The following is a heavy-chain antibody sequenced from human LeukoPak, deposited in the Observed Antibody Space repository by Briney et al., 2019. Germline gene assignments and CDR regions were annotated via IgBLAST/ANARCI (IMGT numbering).Heavy chain of an antibody. J-gene: IGHJ5*02. V-gene: IGHV1-24*01. Sequence: ASVKVSCKVSGYTLTELSMHWVRQAPGKGLEWMGGFDPEDGETIYAQKFQGRVTMTEDTSTDTAYMELSSLRSEDTAVYYCATRGGYVVVVAATHRDWFDPWGQGTLVTVSS. CDR3: ATRGGYVVVVAATHRDWFDP. CDR2: FDPEDGET. D-gene: IGHD2-15*01. CDR1: GYTLTELS.